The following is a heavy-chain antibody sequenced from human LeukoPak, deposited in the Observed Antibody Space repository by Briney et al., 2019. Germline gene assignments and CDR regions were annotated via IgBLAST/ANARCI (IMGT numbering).Heavy chain of an antibody. V-gene: IGHV1-69*13. Sequence: GASVKVSCKASGGTFSSYAISWVRQAPGQGLEWMGGIIPIFGTANYAQKFQGRVTITADESTSTAYMELSSLRSDDTAVYYCARVLSVDYYDSSGSPGGYWGQGTLVTVSS. J-gene: IGHJ4*02. CDR2: IIPIFGTA. D-gene: IGHD3-22*01. CDR3: ARVLSVDYYDSSGSPGGY. CDR1: GGTFSSYA.